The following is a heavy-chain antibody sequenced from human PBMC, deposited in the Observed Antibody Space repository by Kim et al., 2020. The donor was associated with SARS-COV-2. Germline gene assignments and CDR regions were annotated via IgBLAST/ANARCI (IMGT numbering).Heavy chain of an antibody. V-gene: IGHV3-11*01. CDR3: ATGPTCSSTSCYNYYYYMDL. D-gene: IGHD2-2*01. CDR2: ISSSGSTI. CDR1: GFTFSDYY. J-gene: IGHJ6*03. Sequence: GGSLRLSCAASGFTFSDYYMSWIRQAPGKGLEWVLYISSSGSTIYYADSVKGRFTISRDNAKNSLYLQMNSLRAEDTAVYYCATGPTCSSTSCYNYYYYMDLWGKGTTVTVSS.